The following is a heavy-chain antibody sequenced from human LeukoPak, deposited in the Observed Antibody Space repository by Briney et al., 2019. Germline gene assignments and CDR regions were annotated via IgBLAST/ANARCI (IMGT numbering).Heavy chain of an antibody. Sequence: ASVKVSCKASGYTFTSYGITWVRQAPGQGLEWMGWISTYNGDTNYAQKLQGRVTMTTDTSTSTAYMELSSLRSEDTAVYYCASHMEWLSYDNWFDPWGQRTLVTVSS. CDR1: GYTFTSYG. J-gene: IGHJ5*02. D-gene: IGHD3-3*01. V-gene: IGHV1-18*01. CDR3: ASHMEWLSYDNWFDP. CDR2: ISTYNGDT.